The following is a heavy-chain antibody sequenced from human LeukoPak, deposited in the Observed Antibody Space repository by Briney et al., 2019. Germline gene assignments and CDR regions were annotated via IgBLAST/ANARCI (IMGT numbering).Heavy chain of an antibody. CDR3: ASQEDTAMSYYFDC. CDR1: GGSISSSNW. V-gene: IGHV4-4*02. CDR2: IYHSGST. J-gene: IGHJ4*02. Sequence: SGTLSLTCAVSGGSISSSNWWSWVRQPPGKGLEWIGEIYHSGSTNYNPSLKSRVTISVDTSKNQFSLKLSSVTAADTAVYYCASQEDTAMSYYFDCWGQGTLVTVSS. D-gene: IGHD5-18*01.